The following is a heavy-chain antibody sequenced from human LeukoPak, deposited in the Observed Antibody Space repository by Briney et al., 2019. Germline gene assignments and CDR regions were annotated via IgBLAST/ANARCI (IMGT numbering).Heavy chain of an antibody. D-gene: IGHD3-22*01. J-gene: IGHJ4*02. CDR3: ARGRFGRPYDSSGLDY. Sequence: GGSLRLSCAASGFTFSSYWMHWVRQAPGKGLVWVSRINSDGSSTSYADSVKGRFTISRDNAKNTLYLQMNSLRAEDTAVYYCARGRFGRPYDSSGLDYWGQGTLVTVSS. V-gene: IGHV3-74*01. CDR2: INSDGSST. CDR1: GFTFSSYW.